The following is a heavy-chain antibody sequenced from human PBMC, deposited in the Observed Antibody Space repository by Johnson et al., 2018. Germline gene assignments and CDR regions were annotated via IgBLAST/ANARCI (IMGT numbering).Heavy chain of an antibody. CDR3: ARKLYSDGMDV. CDR2: IWYDGSNK. J-gene: IGHJ6*02. Sequence: QVQLVQSGGGVVQPGRSLRLSCAASGFTLSSYGMHWVRQAPGKGLEWVAVIWYDGSNKYYADSVKGRFTISRDNSKNTLYLQMNSLRAEDTGVDYWARKLYSDGMDVWGQGTTVTVSS. CDR1: GFTLSSYG. V-gene: IGHV3-33*08. D-gene: IGHD2-8*01.